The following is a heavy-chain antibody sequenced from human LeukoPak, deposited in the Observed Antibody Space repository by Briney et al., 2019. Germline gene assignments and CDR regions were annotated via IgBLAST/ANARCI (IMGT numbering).Heavy chain of an antibody. J-gene: IGHJ4*02. Sequence: GASVKVSCKASGYTFTGYYMHWVRQAPGQGLEWMGWINPNSGGTNYAQKFQGRVTMTRDTSISTAYMELSRLRSDDTAVYYCARGDYGGNCYFDYWGQGTLVTVSS. CDR3: ARGDYGGNCYFDY. CDR2: INPNSGGT. CDR1: GYTFTGYY. V-gene: IGHV1-2*02. D-gene: IGHD4-23*01.